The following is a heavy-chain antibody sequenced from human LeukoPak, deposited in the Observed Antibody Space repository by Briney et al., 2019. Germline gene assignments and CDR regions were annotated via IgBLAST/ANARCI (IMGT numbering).Heavy chain of an antibody. J-gene: IGHJ6*03. Sequence: ASVKVSCNASGYTFTSYDNNWVRQATGQGLEWMGWMNPNSGNTGYAQKFQGRVTMTRNTSISTAYMELSSLRSEDTAVYYCARGGIRQQLVRSLYYYYYYMDVWGKGTTVTVSS. CDR3: ARGGIRQQLVRSLYYYYYYMDV. CDR1: GYTFTSYD. D-gene: IGHD6-13*01. V-gene: IGHV1-8*01. CDR2: MNPNSGNT.